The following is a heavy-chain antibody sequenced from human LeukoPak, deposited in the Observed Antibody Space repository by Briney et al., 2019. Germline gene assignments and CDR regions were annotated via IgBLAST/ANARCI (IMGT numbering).Heavy chain of an antibody. J-gene: IGHJ4*02. CDR1: GGSISSYY. V-gene: IGHV4-4*07. Sequence: PSETLSPTCTVSGGSISSYYWSWIRQPAGKGLEWIGRIYTSGSTNYNPSLKSRVTISVDTSKNQFSLKLSSVTAADTAVYYCARGGVGRTPWYFDYWGQGTLVTVSS. CDR3: ARGGVGRTPWYFDY. CDR2: IYTSGST. D-gene: IGHD2-15*01.